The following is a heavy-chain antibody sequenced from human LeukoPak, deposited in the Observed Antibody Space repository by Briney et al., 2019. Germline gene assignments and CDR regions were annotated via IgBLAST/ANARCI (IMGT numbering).Heavy chain of an antibody. J-gene: IGHJ4*02. D-gene: IGHD4-23*01. V-gene: IGHV3-23*01. CDR2: ISGTAGRT. CDR1: GFTFSTYG. CDR3: ARDYGGSSPFDY. Sequence: GGSLRLSCAASGFTFSTYGMSWVRQAPGKGLEWVSAISGTAGRTKYADSVKGRFTISRDNSKNTLYLQMNSLRAEDTAVYYCARDYGGSSPFDYWGQGTLVTVSS.